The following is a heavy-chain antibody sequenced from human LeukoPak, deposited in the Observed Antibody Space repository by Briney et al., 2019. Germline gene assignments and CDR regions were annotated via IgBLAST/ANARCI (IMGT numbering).Heavy chain of an antibody. CDR3: ARLADYNSGWWITDY. CDR2: VNYTGAT. D-gene: IGHD6-19*01. Sequence: SETLSLTCTVSGDSITRTTSYWVWIRQPPGKALEGIGTVNYTGATYSKSSLKSRVSISVDTSINQFSVKLRSVTAADTAVYYCARLADYNSGWWITDYWGQGTLVTVSS. J-gene: IGHJ4*02. CDR1: GDSITRTTSY. V-gene: IGHV4-39*01.